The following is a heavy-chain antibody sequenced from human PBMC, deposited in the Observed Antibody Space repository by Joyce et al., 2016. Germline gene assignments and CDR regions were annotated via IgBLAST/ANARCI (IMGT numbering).Heavy chain of an antibody. Sequence: EVQLVESGGGLVKPGGSLRLFCAASGFTFSSYSMSWGRQAQGKGLEWVSSLSSSSSYIKYTDSVKGRFTISRDNAKNSLYLQMNSLRVEDTAVYYCARSSYTNGIFDYWGQGTLVTVSS. CDR1: GFTFSSYS. V-gene: IGHV3-21*01. J-gene: IGHJ4*02. CDR3: ARSSYTNGIFDY. CDR2: LSSSSSYI. D-gene: IGHD2-8*01.